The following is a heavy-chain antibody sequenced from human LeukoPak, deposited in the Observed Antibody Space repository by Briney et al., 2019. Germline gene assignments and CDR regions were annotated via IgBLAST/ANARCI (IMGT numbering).Heavy chain of an antibody. D-gene: IGHD3-16*01. Sequence: ASVKVSCKASGYTFTGYYMHWVRQAPGQGLEWMGWINPNSGGTNYAQKFQGRVTMTRNTSISTAYMQLSRLRSDDTAAYYCATKAGSPIMGIGYWGQGTLATVSS. V-gene: IGHV1-2*02. CDR1: GYTFTGYY. CDR3: ATKAGSPIMGIGY. CDR2: INPNSGGT. J-gene: IGHJ4*02.